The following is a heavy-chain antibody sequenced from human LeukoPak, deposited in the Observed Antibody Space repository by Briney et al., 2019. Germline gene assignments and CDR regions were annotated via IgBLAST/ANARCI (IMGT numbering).Heavy chain of an antibody. J-gene: IGHJ3*02. CDR1: GFTFDDYA. CDR2: ISWNSGSI. V-gene: IGHV3-9*03. CDR3: AKDTSVTIFGVVNHAFDI. D-gene: IGHD3-3*01. Sequence: PGRSLRLSCAASGFTFDDYAMHWVRQAPGKGLEWVSGISWNSGSIGYADSVKGRFTISRDNAKNSLYLQMNSLRAEDMALYYCAKDTSVTIFGVVNHAFDIWGQGTMVTVSS.